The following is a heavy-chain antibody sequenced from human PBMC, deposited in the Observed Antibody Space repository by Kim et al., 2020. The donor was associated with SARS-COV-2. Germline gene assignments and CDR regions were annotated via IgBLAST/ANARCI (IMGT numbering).Heavy chain of an antibody. D-gene: IGHD2-2*01. CDR3: ARARASVPAAMSLFDY. J-gene: IGHJ4*02. V-gene: IGHV4-59*01. Sequence: SLKSRVTISVDTSKNQFSLKLSSVTAADTAVYYCARARASVPAAMSLFDYWGQGTLVTVSS.